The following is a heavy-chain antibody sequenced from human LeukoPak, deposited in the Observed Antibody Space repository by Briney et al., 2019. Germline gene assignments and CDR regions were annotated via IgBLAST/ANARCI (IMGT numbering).Heavy chain of an antibody. V-gene: IGHV3-64*01. J-gene: IGHJ3*02. CDR1: GFTFSSYA. D-gene: IGHD6-13*01. Sequence: PGGSLRLSCAASGFTFSSYAMHWVRQAPGKGLEYVSAISSNGGSTYYANSVKGRFTISRDNSKNTLYLQMGSLRAEDMAVYYCARDSSSYAFDIWGQGTMVAVSS. CDR3: ARDSSSYAFDI. CDR2: ISSNGGST.